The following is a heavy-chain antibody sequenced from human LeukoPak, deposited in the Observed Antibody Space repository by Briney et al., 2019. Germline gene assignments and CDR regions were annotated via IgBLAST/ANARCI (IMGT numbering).Heavy chain of an antibody. CDR3: AKSPYSSGRPLIDY. CDR2: ISYDGSNK. CDR1: GFTFSTYA. J-gene: IGHJ4*02. D-gene: IGHD6-19*01. Sequence: GGSLRLSCAASGFTFSTYAMHWVRQAPGKGLEWVAVISYDGSNKYYADSVKGRFTISRDNSKNTLYLQINSLRAEDTAMYYCAKSPYSSGRPLIDYWGQGTLVTVSS. V-gene: IGHV3-30-3*02.